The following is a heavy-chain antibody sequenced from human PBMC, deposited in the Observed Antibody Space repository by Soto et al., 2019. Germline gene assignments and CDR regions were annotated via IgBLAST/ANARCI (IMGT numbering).Heavy chain of an antibody. J-gene: IGHJ4*02. Sequence: QVQLQESGPGLVMPSETLSLTCTVSGDSISGSPYFWGWIRQPPGKRLECIGSIFYDGFTVYTPDLKRRVTISVDTSKTQFSLKLTSVAAADTAIYFCARLQAAVPHYWGQGIRVTVSS. CDR1: GDSISGSPYF. V-gene: IGHV4-39*01. CDR2: IFYDGFT. D-gene: IGHD6-13*01. CDR3: ARLQAAVPHY.